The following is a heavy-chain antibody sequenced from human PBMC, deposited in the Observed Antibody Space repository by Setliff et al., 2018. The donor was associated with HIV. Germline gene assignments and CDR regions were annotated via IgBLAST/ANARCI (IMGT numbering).Heavy chain of an antibody. D-gene: IGHD6-13*01. J-gene: IGHJ4*02. V-gene: IGHV3-30*02. CDR3: AKVTTSIAASPCWDS. CDR2: IQYDESNK. Sequence: QLGGSLRLSCAVSGLTFSRYGFHWVRQVPGKGLDWVTFIQYDESNKYYGDSVRGRFTISRDSSRNTLYLRMNDLRAEDAALYYCAKVTTSIAASPCWDSWGQGTLVTVSS. CDR1: GLTFSRYG.